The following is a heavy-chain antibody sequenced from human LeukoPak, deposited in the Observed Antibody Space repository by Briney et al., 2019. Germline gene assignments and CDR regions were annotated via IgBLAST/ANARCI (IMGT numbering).Heavy chain of an antibody. Sequence: GGSLRLSCAASRFTFSRYSMNWVRQAPGKGLEWVSSISSSSSYIYYADSVKGRFTISRDNAKNSLYLQMNSLRAEDTAVYYCARARLTDAFDIWGQGTMVTVSS. CDR3: ARARLTDAFDI. CDR2: ISSSSSYI. V-gene: IGHV3-21*01. J-gene: IGHJ3*02. D-gene: IGHD3-16*01. CDR1: RFTFSRYS.